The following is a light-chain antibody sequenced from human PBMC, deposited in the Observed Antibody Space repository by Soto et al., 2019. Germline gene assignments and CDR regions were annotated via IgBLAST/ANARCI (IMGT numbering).Light chain of an antibody. J-gene: IGLJ1*01. CDR2: DVT. V-gene: IGLV2-11*01. CDR1: NSDVGRYKY. Sequence: ALTQPRSVSGSPGQSVTVSCTGTNSDVGRYKYVSWYQQHPGKAPKLMLYDVTERPSGVPDRFSGSKSGNTASLIISGLQAEDEADYYCCSYAGTYSFVFGTGTKVTVL. CDR3: CSYAGTYSFV.